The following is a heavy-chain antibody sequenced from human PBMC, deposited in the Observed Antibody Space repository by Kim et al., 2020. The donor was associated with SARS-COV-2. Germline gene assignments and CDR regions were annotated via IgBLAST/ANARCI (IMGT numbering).Heavy chain of an antibody. Sequence: SDTLSLTCSVSGGSISSYYWSWIRQPAGKGLEWIGRVYANERTDYNPSLKSRVTMSMDTSKNQVSLKLSAVTAADTAVYYCARREAGSNYFDYWGQGTLV. V-gene: IGHV4-4*07. J-gene: IGHJ4*02. CDR2: VYANERT. CDR3: ARREAGSNYFDY. CDR1: GGSISSYY. D-gene: IGHD1-26*01.